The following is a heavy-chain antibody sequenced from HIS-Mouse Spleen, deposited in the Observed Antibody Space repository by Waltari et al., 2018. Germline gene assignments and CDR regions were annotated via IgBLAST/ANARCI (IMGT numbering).Heavy chain of an antibody. J-gene: IGHJ2*01. D-gene: IGHD6-13*01. Sequence: QLQLQESGPGLVKPSETLSLTCTVSGGSIRSSSYYWGWIRPPPGKGLEWIGSIYYRGSTYYNPSLKSRVTRSVDTSKNQFSLKRSSGTAADTAVYYCAREIPYSSSWYDWYFDLWGRGTLVTVAS. CDR2: IYYRGST. CDR1: GGSIRSSSYY. V-gene: IGHV4-39*07. CDR3: AREIPYSSSWYDWYFDL.